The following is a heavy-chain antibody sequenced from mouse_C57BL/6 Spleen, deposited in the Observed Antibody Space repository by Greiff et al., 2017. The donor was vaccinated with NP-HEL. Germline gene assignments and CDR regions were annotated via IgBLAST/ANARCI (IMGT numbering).Heavy chain of an antibody. D-gene: IGHD2-5*01. V-gene: IGHV1-47*01. CDR3: ARGGYSNYSYYFDY. CDR2: FHPYNDDT. Sequence: QVQLKESGAELVKPGASVKMSCKASGYTFTTYPIEWMKQNHGKSLEWIGNFHPYNDDTKYNEKFKGKATLTVEKSSSTVYLELSRLTSDDSAVYYCARGGYSNYSYYFDYWGQGTTLTVSS. CDR1: GYTFTTYP. J-gene: IGHJ2*01.